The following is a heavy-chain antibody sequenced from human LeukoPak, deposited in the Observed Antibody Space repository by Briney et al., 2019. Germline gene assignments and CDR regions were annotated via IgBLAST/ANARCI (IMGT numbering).Heavy chain of an antibody. V-gene: IGHV4-59*01. Sequence: TSETLSLTCAVYGGSFSGYYWSWIRQPPGKGLEWIGYIYYSGSTNYNPSLKSRVTISVDTSKNQFSLKLSSVTAADTAVYYCARGHDILTGLDYWGQGTLVTVSS. J-gene: IGHJ4*02. D-gene: IGHD3-9*01. CDR1: GGSFSGYY. CDR3: ARGHDILTGLDY. CDR2: IYYSGST.